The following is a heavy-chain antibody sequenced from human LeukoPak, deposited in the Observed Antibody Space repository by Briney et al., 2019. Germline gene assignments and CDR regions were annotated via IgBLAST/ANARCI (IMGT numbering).Heavy chain of an antibody. J-gene: IGHJ3*02. V-gene: IGHV1-2*06. CDR1: GYTFSGYY. CDR2: INPNSGGT. CDR3: TRLERNAFDI. Sequence: ASVKVSCKASGYTFSGYYMHWVRQAPGQGLEWMGRINPNSGGTDYAQKFQGRVTMTRDTSISTAYMELSRLRSDDTAVYYCTRLERNAFDIWGQGTMVTVSS. D-gene: IGHD6-19*01.